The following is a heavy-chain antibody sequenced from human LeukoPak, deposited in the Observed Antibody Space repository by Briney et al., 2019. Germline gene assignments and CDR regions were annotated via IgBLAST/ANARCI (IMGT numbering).Heavy chain of an antibody. J-gene: IGHJ6*02. CDR3: ARDVGIRLWFRDYYGLDV. Sequence: GGSLRLSCAASGFTFSSYGMHWVRQAPGKGLEGVAVIWYDGSNKYYADSVKGRFTISRDNSKNTLYLKMNSLRAEDTASYYCARDVGIRLWFRDYYGLDVWGQGTTVTVSS. CDR1: GFTFSSYG. V-gene: IGHV3-33*01. D-gene: IGHD5-18*01. CDR2: IWYDGSNK.